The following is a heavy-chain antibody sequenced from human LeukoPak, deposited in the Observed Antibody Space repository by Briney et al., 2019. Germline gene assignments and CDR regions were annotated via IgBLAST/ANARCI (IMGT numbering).Heavy chain of an antibody. Sequence: GASVTVSFTTSVYTFTSYGVSWVRQAPGQRLEWMGWISTYNYNTNYAQKFRGRVTLTKDTSTSTVYMELRSLRSDDTAIYYCARQVDTTMALPDYWGQGTLVTVSS. J-gene: IGHJ4*02. CDR2: ISTYNYNT. CDR3: ARQVDTTMALPDY. V-gene: IGHV1-18*01. D-gene: IGHD5-18*01. CDR1: VYTFTSYG.